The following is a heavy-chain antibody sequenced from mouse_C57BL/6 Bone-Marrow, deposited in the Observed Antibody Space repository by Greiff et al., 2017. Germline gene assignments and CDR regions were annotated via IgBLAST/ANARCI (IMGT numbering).Heavy chain of an antibody. J-gene: IGHJ4*01. CDR3: AKEDGYYAMDY. CDR2: IDPSDSYT. Sequence: QVQLQQPGAELVMPGASVKLSCKASGYTFTSYWMHWVKQRPGQGLEWIGEIDPSDSYTNYNQKFKGKSTLTVDKSSSTAYMRLSSLTSEDSAVYYSAKEDGYYAMDYWGQGTSVTVSS. V-gene: IGHV1-69*01. D-gene: IGHD2-3*01. CDR1: GYTFTSYW.